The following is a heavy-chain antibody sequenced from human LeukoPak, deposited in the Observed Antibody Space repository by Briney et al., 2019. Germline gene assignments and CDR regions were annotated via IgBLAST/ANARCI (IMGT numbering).Heavy chain of an antibody. CDR1: GFTFSSYG. CDR2: IWYDGSNK. CDR3: ARDSLHYPNYDILTGYDAFDI. V-gene: IGHV3-33*01. Sequence: GRSRRLSCAASGFTFSSYGMHWVRQAPGKGLEWVAVIWYDGSNKYYADSVKGRFTISRDNSKNTPYLQMNSLRAEDTAVYYCARDSLHYPNYDILTGYDAFDIWGQGTMVTVSS. J-gene: IGHJ3*02. D-gene: IGHD3-9*01.